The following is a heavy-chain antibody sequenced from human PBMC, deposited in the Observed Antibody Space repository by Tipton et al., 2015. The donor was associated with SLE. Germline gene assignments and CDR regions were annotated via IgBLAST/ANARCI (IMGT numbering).Heavy chain of an antibody. Sequence: TLSLTCAVYGGSFSGYYWNWIRQSPGKGPEWIGEINHSGSTNYNPSLKSRVTISVDTSKNQFSLKLSSVTAADTAVYYCARGAPKDAFDIWGQGTMVTVSS. CDR2: INHSGST. V-gene: IGHV4-34*01. CDR1: GGSFSGYY. CDR3: ARGAPKDAFDI. J-gene: IGHJ3*02.